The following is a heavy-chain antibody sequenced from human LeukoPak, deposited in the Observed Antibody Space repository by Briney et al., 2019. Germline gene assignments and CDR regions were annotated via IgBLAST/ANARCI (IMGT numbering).Heavy chain of an antibody. Sequence: SETLSLTCSVSGRSMSSYYWIWIRQPAGKGLEWIGRIYTSGSTNYNPSLKSRVTMSVDTSKNQFSLKLSSVTAADTAVYYCARDASSSWRLFDYWGQGTLVTVSS. CDR1: GRSMSSYY. V-gene: IGHV4-4*07. D-gene: IGHD6-13*01. J-gene: IGHJ4*02. CDR3: ARDASSSWRLFDY. CDR2: IYTSGST.